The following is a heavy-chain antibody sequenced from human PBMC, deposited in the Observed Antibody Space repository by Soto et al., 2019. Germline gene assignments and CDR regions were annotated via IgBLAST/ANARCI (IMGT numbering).Heavy chain of an antibody. CDR1: GFTFTSYS. CDR2: ITSKSTTI. D-gene: IGHD3-16*01. Sequence: GGSLRLSCAASGFTFTSYSMNWVRQAPGQGLEWVSYITSKSTTIKYADSVKGRFTVSRDNAKNSLYLQLNSLRDEDTAVYYCAREMGACSDSSCYPGPYDSWGQGTLVTVSS. V-gene: IGHV3-48*02. J-gene: IGHJ5*02. CDR3: AREMGACSDSSCYPGPYDS.